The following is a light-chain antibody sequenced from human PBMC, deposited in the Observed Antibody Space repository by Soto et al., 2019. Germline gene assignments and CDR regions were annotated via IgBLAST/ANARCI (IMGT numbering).Light chain of an antibody. CDR2: DAS. J-gene: IGKJ2*01. Sequence: EIVLTQSPATLSLSPGERATLSCRASQSITSYLAWYQQKPGQAPRLLIYDASNRATGIPARFSGSGSGTDFTLTISSLEPEDFVVYYCQQRSKWPYTFGQGTKVDIK. CDR1: QSITSY. V-gene: IGKV3-11*01. CDR3: QQRSKWPYT.